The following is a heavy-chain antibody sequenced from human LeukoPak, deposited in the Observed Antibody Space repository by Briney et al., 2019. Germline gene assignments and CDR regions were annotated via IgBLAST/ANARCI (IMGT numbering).Heavy chain of an antibody. J-gene: IGHJ4*02. D-gene: IGHD1-7*01. CDR1: GGSFSTYY. V-gene: IGHV4-59*01. CDR3: ARGELELAIDY. Sequence: PSETLSLTCTVSGGSFSTYYWSWIRQPPGKGLEWIGYIYYSGSTNYNPSLRSRVTMSVDTSKKQFSLKLSSVTAADTAVYYCARGELELAIDYWGQGTLVTVSS. CDR2: IYYSGST.